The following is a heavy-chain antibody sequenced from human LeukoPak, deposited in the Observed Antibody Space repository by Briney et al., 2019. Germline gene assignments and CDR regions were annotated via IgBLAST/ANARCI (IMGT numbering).Heavy chain of an antibody. J-gene: IGHJ6*03. CDR2: INHSGST. V-gene: IGHV4-34*01. D-gene: IGHD2-15*01. CDR1: GGSFSGYY. Sequence: ASETLSLTCAVYGGSFSGYYWSWIRQPPGRGLEWIGEINHSGSTNYNPSLKSRVTISVDTSKNQFSLKLSSVTAADTAVYYCARGAIYCSGGSCYQSPRYYYYMDVWGKGTTVTVSS. CDR3: ARGAIYCSGGSCYQSPRYYYYMDV.